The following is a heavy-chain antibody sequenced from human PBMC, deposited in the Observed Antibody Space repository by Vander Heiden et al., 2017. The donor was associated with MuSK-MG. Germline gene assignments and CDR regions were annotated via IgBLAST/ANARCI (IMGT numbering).Heavy chain of an antibody. J-gene: IGHJ4*02. CDR2: VSNSGTT. CDR1: GYSISSAYF. V-gene: IGHV4-38-2*01. D-gene: IGHD3-9*01. CDR3: ATPLTGPSELFDY. Sequence: QVQLQESGPGLVKPSETLSLTCAVPGYSISSAYFWGWIRQPPGKGLEGIGSVSNSGTTYYNPSLKSRVTISVDSSKNQFSLRLNSVTAADTAVYYCATPLTGPSELFDYWGQGTLVTVSS.